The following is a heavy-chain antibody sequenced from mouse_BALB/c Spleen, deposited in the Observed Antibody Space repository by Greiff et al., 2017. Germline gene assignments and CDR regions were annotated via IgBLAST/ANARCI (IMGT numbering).Heavy chain of an antibody. CDR3: ARRKGLYGYNYYAMDY. CDR2: INPSNGRT. J-gene: IGHJ4*01. CDR1: GYTFTSYW. D-gene: IGHD1-2*01. V-gene: IGHV1S81*02. Sequence: QVQLQQPGAELVKPGASVKLSCKASGYTFTSYWMHWVKQRPGQGLEWIGEINPSNGRTNYNEKFKSKATLTVDKSSSTAYMQLSSLTSEDPAVYYCARRKGLYGYNYYAMDYWGQGTSVTVSS.